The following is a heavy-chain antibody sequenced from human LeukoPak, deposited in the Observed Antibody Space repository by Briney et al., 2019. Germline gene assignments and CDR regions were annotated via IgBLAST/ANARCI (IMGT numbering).Heavy chain of an antibody. CDR3: ARELGNSARITGTTRPWFDP. D-gene: IGHD1-7*01. CDR2: INPNSGGT. J-gene: IGHJ5*02. Sequence: ASVKVSCKASGYTFTGYYMHWVRQAPGQGLEWMGWINPNSGGTNYAQKFQGRVTMTRDTSTSTAYMELSRLRSDDTAVYYCARELGNSARITGTTRPWFDPWGQGTLVTVSS. CDR1: GYTFTGYY. V-gene: IGHV1-2*02.